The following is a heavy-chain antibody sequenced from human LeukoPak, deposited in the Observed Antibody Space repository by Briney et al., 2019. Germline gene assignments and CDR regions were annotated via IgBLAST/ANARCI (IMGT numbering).Heavy chain of an antibody. Sequence: SETLSLTCTVSGDSISSGTYSWGWIRQPPGKGLEWIGSIHYSGTTYYNPSLKSRVTISVDTSKNQFSLKLTSVTAADTAVYYCATWIVGTTQRVDYWGQGTLVTVSS. J-gene: IGHJ4*02. D-gene: IGHD1-26*01. CDR3: ATWIVGTTQRVDY. CDR2: IHYSGTT. CDR1: GDSISSGTYS. V-gene: IGHV4-39*01.